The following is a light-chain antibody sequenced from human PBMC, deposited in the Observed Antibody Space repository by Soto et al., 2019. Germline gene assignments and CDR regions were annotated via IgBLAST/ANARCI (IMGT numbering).Light chain of an antibody. V-gene: IGKV1-5*03. Sequence: DIQMTQSPSTLSGSVGDIVTITCRASQTISSWLAWYQQKPGKAPKLLIYKASTLKSGVPSRFSGSGSGTECTLTISSLQPDDVATYYCQHYNSYSEALGQGTKVDIK. CDR1: QTISSW. CDR2: KAS. CDR3: QHYNSYSEA. J-gene: IGKJ1*01.